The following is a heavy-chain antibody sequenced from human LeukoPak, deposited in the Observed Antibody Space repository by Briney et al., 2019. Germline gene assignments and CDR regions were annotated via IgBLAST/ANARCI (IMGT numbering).Heavy chain of an antibody. Sequence: SETLSLTCAVYGGSFSGYYWSWIRQPPGKGLEWIGEINHSGSTNYNPSLKSRVTISVDTSKNQFSLKLSSVTAADTAVYYCARDFLTSVGATQGRLGYWGQGTLVTVSS. CDR3: ARDFLTSVGATQGRLGY. CDR2: INHSGST. D-gene: IGHD1-26*01. J-gene: IGHJ4*02. CDR1: GGSFSGYY. V-gene: IGHV4-34*01.